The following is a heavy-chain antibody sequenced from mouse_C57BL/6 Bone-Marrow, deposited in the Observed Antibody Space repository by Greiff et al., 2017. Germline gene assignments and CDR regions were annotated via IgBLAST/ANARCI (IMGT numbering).Heavy chain of an antibody. V-gene: IGHV5-9*01. CDR2: ISGGGGNT. D-gene: IGHD1-1*01. CDR3: SRQVTTVLATKYFDV. J-gene: IGHJ1*03. CDR1: GFTFSSYT. Sequence: EVKLVESGGGLVKPGGSLKLSCAASGFTFSSYTMSWVRQTPETRLQLVAAISGGGGNTYYPASVKGRFTISRDNDKNILYLQMSSLRAEDTALYYCSRQVTTVLATKYFDVWGTGTTVTVSS.